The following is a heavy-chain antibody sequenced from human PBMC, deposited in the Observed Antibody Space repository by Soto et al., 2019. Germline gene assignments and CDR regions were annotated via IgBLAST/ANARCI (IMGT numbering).Heavy chain of an antibody. CDR1: GYSFTSYW. D-gene: IGHD5-12*01. CDR3: TLSDMDIVATGY. V-gene: IGHV5-51*01. CDR2: IYPGDSDT. J-gene: IGHJ4*02. Sequence: GESLKISCKGSGYSFTSYWIGWVRQMPGKGLEWMGIIYPGDSDTRYSPSFQGQVTISADKSISTAYLQWSSLRAEDTAVYYCTLSDMDIVATGYWGQGTLVTVSS.